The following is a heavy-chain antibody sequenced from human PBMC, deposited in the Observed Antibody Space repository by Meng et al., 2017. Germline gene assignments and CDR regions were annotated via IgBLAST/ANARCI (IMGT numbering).Heavy chain of an antibody. CDR3: ARVGSMVRGVMVWYFDL. J-gene: IGHJ2*01. CDR2: IYYSGST. Sequence: GSLRLSCTVSGGSISSSSYYWGWIRQPPGKGLEWIGSIYYSGSTYYNPSLKSRVTISVDTSKNQFSLKLSSVTAADTAVYYCARVGSMVRGVMVWYFDLWGRGTLVTVYS. D-gene: IGHD3-10*01. V-gene: IGHV4-39*07. CDR1: GGSISSSSYY.